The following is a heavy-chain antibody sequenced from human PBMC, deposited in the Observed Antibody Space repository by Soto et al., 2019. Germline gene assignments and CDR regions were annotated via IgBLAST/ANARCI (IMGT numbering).Heavy chain of an antibody. CDR2: IGTAGDT. J-gene: IGHJ6*02. CDR1: GFTFSSYD. Sequence: GGSLRLSCAASGFTFSSYDMHWVRQATGKGLEWVSAIGTAGDTYYPGSVKGRFTISRENAKNSLYLQMNSLRAEDTAVYYCARGDLIDVDIVDLHGMDVWGQGTTVTVSS. CDR3: ARGDLIDVDIVDLHGMDV. D-gene: IGHD5-12*01. V-gene: IGHV3-13*01.